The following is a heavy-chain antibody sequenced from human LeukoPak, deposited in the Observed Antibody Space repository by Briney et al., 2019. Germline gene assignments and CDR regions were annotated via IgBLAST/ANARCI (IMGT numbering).Heavy chain of an antibody. CDR2: ISSSSSYI. D-gene: IGHD5-24*01. CDR3: ARDQEMATPNFDY. CDR1: GFTFSSYS. Sequence: PGGSLRLSCAASGFTFSSYSMNWVRQAPGKGLEWVSSISSSSSYIYYADSVKGRFTISRDNAKNSLYLQMNSLRAEDTAVYYCARDQEMATPNFDYWGQGTLVTVSS. J-gene: IGHJ4*02. V-gene: IGHV3-21*01.